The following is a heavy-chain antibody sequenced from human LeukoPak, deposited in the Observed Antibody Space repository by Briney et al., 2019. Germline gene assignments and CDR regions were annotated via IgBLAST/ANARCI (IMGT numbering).Heavy chain of an antibody. CDR3: AKGTDTTGRQNFDT. CDR1: GFTFTSYA. D-gene: IGHD2-8*02. CDR2: ITSAGDGT. J-gene: IGHJ5*02. Sequence: SGGSLRLSCEASGFTFTSYAMHWVRQAPGKGLEWVSSITSAGDGTFYTDALSGRFTIPRDNAKKVVFLQMKSLRRGDSALYYCAKGTDTTGRQNFDTWGQGTLVTVSS. V-gene: IGHV3-23*01.